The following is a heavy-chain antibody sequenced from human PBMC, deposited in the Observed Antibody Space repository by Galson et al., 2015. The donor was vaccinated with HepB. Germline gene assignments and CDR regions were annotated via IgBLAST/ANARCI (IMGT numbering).Heavy chain of an antibody. CDR3: ATPVGGGDHHGMDV. CDR2: ISYDGSNK. D-gene: IGHD3-16*01. V-gene: IGHV3-30*03. CDR1: GFTFSSYG. J-gene: IGHJ6*02. Sequence: SLRLSCAASGFTFSSYGMHWVRQAPGKGLEWVAVISYDGSNKYYADSVKGRFTISRDNSKNTLYLQMNSLRAEDTAVYYCATPVGGGDHHGMDVWGQGTTVTVSS.